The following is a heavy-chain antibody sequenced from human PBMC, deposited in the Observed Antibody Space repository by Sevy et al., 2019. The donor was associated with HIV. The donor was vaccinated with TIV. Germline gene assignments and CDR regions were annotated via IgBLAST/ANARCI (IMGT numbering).Heavy chain of an antibody. CDR3: ARRTNSGYCCGGSSSIFDY. Sequence: GKSLKISCKGSGYRFTSYWIGWVRQMPGKGLEWMGIINPGDSETTYSPSFQGQVTITVDKSISTAYLQWSSLKASDTAIYYCARRTNSGYCCGGSSSIFDYWGQGTLVTVSS. CDR2: INPGDSET. J-gene: IGHJ4*02. CDR1: GYRFTSYW. D-gene: IGHD2-15*01. V-gene: IGHV5-51*01.